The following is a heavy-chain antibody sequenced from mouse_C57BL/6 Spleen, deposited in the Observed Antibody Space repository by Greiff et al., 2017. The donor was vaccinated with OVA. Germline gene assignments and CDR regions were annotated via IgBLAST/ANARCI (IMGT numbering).Heavy chain of an antibody. CDR3: ARWDYGSTMDY. CDR2: IYPSDSDT. V-gene: IGHV1-61*01. Sequence: VQLQQPGAELVRPGSSVKLSCQASGYTFTRYWMDWVKQRPGQGLEWIGNIYPSDSDTNYNPKFKDKATLTVDKSSSAAYRQLSSLTAENSAVYYCARWDYGSTMDYWGQGTSVTVSS. J-gene: IGHJ4*01. CDR1: GYTFTRYW. D-gene: IGHD1-1*01.